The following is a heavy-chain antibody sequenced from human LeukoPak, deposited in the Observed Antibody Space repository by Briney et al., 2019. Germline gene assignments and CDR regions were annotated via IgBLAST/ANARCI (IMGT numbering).Heavy chain of an antibody. CDR3: AKWGDYDVLTGYYVSDY. Sequence: SGGSLRLSCAASGFTFSNYAMSWVRQAPGKGLEWVSAITGGGSGIYYADSMKSRFTISRDNYKNTLYLQINSLRAEDMAVYYCAKWGDYDVLTGYYVSDYWGQGTLVTVSS. CDR2: ITGGGSGI. D-gene: IGHD3-9*01. J-gene: IGHJ4*02. CDR1: GFTFSNYA. V-gene: IGHV3-23*01.